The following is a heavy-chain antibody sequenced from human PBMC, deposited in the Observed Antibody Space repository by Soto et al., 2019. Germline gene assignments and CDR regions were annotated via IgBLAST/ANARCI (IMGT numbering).Heavy chain of an antibody. J-gene: IGHJ5*02. Sequence: SQTLSLTCAISGDSVSSNSAAWNWIRQSQSRGLEWLGRTYYRSKWYNDYAVSVKSRITINPDTSKNQFSLQLNSVNPEDTAVYYCAREGYYDSSGYYNWFDPWGQGTLVTVSS. V-gene: IGHV6-1*01. D-gene: IGHD3-22*01. CDR2: TYYRSKWYN. CDR1: GDSVSSNSAA. CDR3: AREGYYDSSGYYNWFDP.